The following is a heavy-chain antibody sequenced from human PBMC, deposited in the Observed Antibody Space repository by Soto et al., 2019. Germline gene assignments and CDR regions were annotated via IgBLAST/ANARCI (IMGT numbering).Heavy chain of an antibody. V-gene: IGHV1-8*01. CDR2: MNPNSGNT. Sequence: ASVKVSCKASGYTFTRYGISWVRQAPGQGLEWMGWMNPNSGNTGYAQKFQGRVTMTRNTSISTAYMELSSLRSEDTAVYYCARGWDYCGGDCYPYYYYGMGVWGQGTTVTVSS. J-gene: IGHJ6*02. CDR1: GYTFTRYG. D-gene: IGHD2-21*02. CDR3: ARGWDYCGGDCYPYYYYGMGV.